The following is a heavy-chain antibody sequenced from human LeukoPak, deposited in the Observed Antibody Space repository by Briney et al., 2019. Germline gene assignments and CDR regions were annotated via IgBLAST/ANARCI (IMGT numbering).Heavy chain of an antibody. CDR1: GFTFSSYD. CDR2: ISYDGSNK. V-gene: IGHV3-30*18. J-gene: IGHJ4*02. D-gene: IGHD1-26*01. Sequence: GGSLRLSCAASGFTFSSYDMHWVRQAPAKGLEGGTVISYDGSNKYYGDSVKGRFTISRDNSKNTLYLKMNSLRAEDTAVYYCAKEGSNGDFDYWGQGTLVTVSS. CDR3: AKEGSNGDFDY.